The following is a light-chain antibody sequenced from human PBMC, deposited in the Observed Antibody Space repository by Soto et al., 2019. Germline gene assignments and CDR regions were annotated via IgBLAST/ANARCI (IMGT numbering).Light chain of an antibody. CDR3: QQYGSSLFT. J-gene: IGKJ3*01. Sequence: IVLTQSPGTLSLSQGERATLSCRASQSVSSSYLAWYQQKPGQAPRLLIYGASSRATGIPDRFSGSESGTDFTLTISRLEPEDFAVYYCQQYGSSLFTFGPGTKVDIK. CDR1: QSVSSSY. CDR2: GAS. V-gene: IGKV3-20*01.